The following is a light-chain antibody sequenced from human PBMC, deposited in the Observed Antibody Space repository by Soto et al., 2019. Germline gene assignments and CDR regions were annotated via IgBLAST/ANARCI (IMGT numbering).Light chain of an antibody. CDR3: CSYAGNRIFV. J-gene: IGLJ3*02. CDR2: LTSDGSH. CDR1: SGHSSNT. Sequence: QSVLTQSPSASASLGASVKLTCTLSSGHSSNTIAWHQQRPDKGPRYVMQLTSDGSHTKGDGIPDRFSGSKSGNTASLTISGLRAEDEGNYHCCSYAGNRIFVFGGGTKLTVL. V-gene: IGLV4-69*01.